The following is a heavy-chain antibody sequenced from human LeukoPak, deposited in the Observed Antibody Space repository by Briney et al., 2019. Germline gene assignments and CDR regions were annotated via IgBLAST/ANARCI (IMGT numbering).Heavy chain of an antibody. CDR1: GFTFSNYG. CDR3: ARSPTTLGGPTITRGFDY. Sequence: PGGSLRLSCAASGFTFSNYGMSWVRQAPGKGLEWVSGNTGSGGTTYYPESVRGRFTISRDSSRNTLYLQMTNLRVEDTAFYYCARSPTTLGGPTITRGFDYWGQGILVTVSS. V-gene: IGHV3-23*01. CDR2: NTGSGGTT. D-gene: IGHD1-26*01. J-gene: IGHJ4*02.